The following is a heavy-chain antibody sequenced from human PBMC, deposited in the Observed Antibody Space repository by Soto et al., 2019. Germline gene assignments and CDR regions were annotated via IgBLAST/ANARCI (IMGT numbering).Heavy chain of an antibody. Sequence: PGGSLRLSCAASGFSFSNAWMNWVRQAPGKGLEWVGRIRSRSATTDYAAPVKGRFTISRDDSKYTLFLQMNSLKVEDTAVYFCTTSGNPQVVEHWGQGTLVTVSS. CDR2: IRSRSATT. CDR3: TTSGNPQVVEH. CDR1: GFSFSNAW. V-gene: IGHV3-15*07. J-gene: IGHJ4*02.